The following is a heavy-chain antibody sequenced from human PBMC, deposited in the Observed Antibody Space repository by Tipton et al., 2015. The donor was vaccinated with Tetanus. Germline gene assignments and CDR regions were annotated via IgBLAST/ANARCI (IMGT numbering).Heavy chain of an antibody. CDR2: ISSTTSYI. CDR3: ARGGTGSYCFDASDFAVLGYGMDG. D-gene: IGHD3-22*01. CDR1: GFIFSNYA. V-gene: IGHV3-21*01. Sequence: SLRLSCSVSGFIFSNYAMNWVRQTPGKGLEWLSSISSTTSYIYYADSVKGRFTISRDNAKSSLYLQMNSLRAEDTAVYYCARGGTGSYCFDASDFAVLGYGMDGWRQGPAVAVSS. J-gene: IGHJ6*02.